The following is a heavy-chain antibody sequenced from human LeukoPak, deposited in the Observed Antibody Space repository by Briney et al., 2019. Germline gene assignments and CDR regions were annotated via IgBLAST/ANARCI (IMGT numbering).Heavy chain of an antibody. Sequence: GGSLRLSCAASGFTFSWYAMNWVRQAPGKGLEWVSAVSVSGDSTDYADSVRGRFTISRDNSKNTLYLQMNSLRDEDTAVYYCAKGYSSTWTRLDYWGQGTLVTVSS. V-gene: IGHV3-23*01. CDR2: VSVSGDST. CDR1: GFTFSWYA. J-gene: IGHJ4*02. CDR3: AKGYSSTWTRLDY. D-gene: IGHD6-13*01.